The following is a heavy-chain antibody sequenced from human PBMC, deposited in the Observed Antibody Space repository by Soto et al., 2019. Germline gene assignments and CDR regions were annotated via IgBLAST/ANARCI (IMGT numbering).Heavy chain of an antibody. CDR2: IYPDDSDS. CDR1: GYKFTTYW. V-gene: IGHV5-51*01. J-gene: IGHJ4*02. D-gene: IGHD4-17*01. CDR3: VATYGDYLDY. Sequence: GESLKISCKGSGYKFTTYWIVWVRQMPGKGLEWMAIIYPDDSDSRYSPSFQGQVTISADKSISTAYLQWSSLKASDTAIYYCVATYGDYLDYWGQGTLVTVSS.